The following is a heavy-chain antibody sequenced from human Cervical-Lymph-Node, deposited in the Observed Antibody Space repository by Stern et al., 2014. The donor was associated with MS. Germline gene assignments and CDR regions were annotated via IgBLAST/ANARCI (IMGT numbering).Heavy chain of an antibody. CDR3: ARGYGGNSIDY. Sequence: QLQLQESGPGLVKPSETLSLTCTVSGGSISSYYWSWIRQPPGKGLEWIGYIYYSGSTNYNPSLKSRVTISVDTSKNQFSLKLSSVTAADTAVYYCARGYGGNSIDYWGQGTLVTVSS. V-gene: IGHV4-59*01. CDR1: GGSISSYY. CDR2: IYYSGST. J-gene: IGHJ4*02. D-gene: IGHD4-23*01.